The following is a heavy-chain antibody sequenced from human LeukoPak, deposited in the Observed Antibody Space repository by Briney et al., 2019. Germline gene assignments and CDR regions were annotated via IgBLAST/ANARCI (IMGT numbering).Heavy chain of an antibody. V-gene: IGHV4-59*01. D-gene: IGHD6-13*01. CDR2: IYYSGST. CDR1: GGSFSGYY. Sequence: SETLSLTCAVYGGSFSGYYWSWIRQPPGKGLEWIGYIYYSGSTNYNPSLKSRVTISVDTSKNQFSLKLSSVTAADTAVYYCAREKEGIAAAGTYWFDPWGQGTLVTVSS. CDR3: AREKEGIAAAGTYWFDP. J-gene: IGHJ5*02.